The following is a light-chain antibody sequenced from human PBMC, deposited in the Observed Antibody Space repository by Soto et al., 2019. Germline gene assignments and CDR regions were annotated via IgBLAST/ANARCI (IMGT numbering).Light chain of an antibody. V-gene: IGKV3-15*01. Sequence: EIVMTQSPATLSVSPGERATLSCRASQSVSSSLAWYQPKPGQAPRLLIYDASTRATGIPARFSGSGSGTDFTLTISRLEPEDFAVYFCQQYNNWPPNFGQGTRLEIK. J-gene: IGKJ5*01. CDR1: QSVSSS. CDR3: QQYNNWPPN. CDR2: DAS.